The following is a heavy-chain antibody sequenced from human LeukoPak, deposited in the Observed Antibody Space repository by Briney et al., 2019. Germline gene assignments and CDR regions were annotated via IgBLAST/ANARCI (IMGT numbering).Heavy chain of an antibody. D-gene: IGHD1-14*01. CDR2: IYYDGST. J-gene: IGHJ6*03. CDR3: ARRRTTGLSGYMDV. Sequence: SETLSLTCTVSRGSISTYYWSWIRQPPGKGLEWIGYIYYDGSTNYNSSLKNRVTISLGTSKNQLSLQLSSVTAADTAVYYCARRRTTGLSGYMDVWGKGTTVTVSS. CDR1: RGSISTYY. V-gene: IGHV4-59*08.